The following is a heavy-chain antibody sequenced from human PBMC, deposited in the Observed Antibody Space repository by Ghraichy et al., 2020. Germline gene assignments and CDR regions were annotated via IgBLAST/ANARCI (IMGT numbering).Heavy chain of an antibody. CDR2: IKQDGSEK. D-gene: IGHD3-22*01. J-gene: IGHJ4*02. V-gene: IGHV3-7*03. CDR3: ARDEVDYYDSSGYYYGSVPFDY. Sequence: NIKQDGSEKYYVDSVQGRFTISRDNAQNSLYLQMHSLRAEDTAVYYCARDEVDYYDSSGYYYGSVPFDYWGQGTLGPVSS.